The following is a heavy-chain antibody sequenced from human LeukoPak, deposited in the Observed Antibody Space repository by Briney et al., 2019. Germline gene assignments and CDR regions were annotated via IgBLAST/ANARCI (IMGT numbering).Heavy chain of an antibody. Sequence: PGGSLRLSCAASGFTFSSYGMHWVRQAPGKGLEWVAFIRYDGSNKYYADSVKGRFTISRDNSKNTLYLQMNSLRAEDTAVYYCARASMDPTSYYYYYYYMDVWGKGTTVTVSS. D-gene: IGHD6-6*01. CDR2: IRYDGSNK. CDR1: GFTFSSYG. J-gene: IGHJ6*03. V-gene: IGHV3-30*02. CDR3: ARASMDPTSYYYYYYYMDV.